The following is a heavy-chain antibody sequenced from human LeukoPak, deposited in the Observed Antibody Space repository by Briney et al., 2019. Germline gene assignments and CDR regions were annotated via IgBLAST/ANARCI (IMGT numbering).Heavy chain of an antibody. CDR3: ARAGWQWLAYYFDY. CDR1: GFTLSNHW. CDR2: IKQDGIEK. Sequence: GGSLRLSCAASGFTLSNHWMIWVRQAPGKGLECVANIKQDGIEKYYVDSVKGRFTISRDNAKNSLYLQMNSLRAEDTAVYYCARAGWQWLAYYFDYWGQGTLVTVSS. D-gene: IGHD6-19*01. V-gene: IGHV3-7*01. J-gene: IGHJ4*02.